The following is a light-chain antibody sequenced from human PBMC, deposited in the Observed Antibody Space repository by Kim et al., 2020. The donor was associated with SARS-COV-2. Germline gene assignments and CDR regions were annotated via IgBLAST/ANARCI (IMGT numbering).Light chain of an antibody. CDR3: QRYNNWPPST. Sequence: SLGESATLSCRASQRIGSHSAWYQQKPGQAPRLLISDASTSAAGVPARFSGTGSGTEFTLTISSLQSEDFAVYYCQRYNNWPPSTFGGGTKVDIK. J-gene: IGKJ4*01. V-gene: IGKV3-15*01. CDR1: QRIGSH. CDR2: DAS.